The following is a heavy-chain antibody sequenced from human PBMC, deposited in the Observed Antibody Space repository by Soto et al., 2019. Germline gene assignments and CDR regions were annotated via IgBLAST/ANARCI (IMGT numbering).Heavy chain of an antibody. D-gene: IGHD3-10*01. CDR3: AKGDAGALRYYYYYGMDV. J-gene: IGHJ6*02. Sequence: PGGSLRLSCAASGFTFSSYAMSWVRQAPGKGLEWVSAISGSGGSTYYADSVKGRFTISRDNSKNTLYLQMNSLRAEDTAVYYCAKGDAGALRYYYYYGMDVWGQGTTVTVSS. CDR1: GFTFSSYA. CDR2: ISGSGGST. V-gene: IGHV3-23*01.